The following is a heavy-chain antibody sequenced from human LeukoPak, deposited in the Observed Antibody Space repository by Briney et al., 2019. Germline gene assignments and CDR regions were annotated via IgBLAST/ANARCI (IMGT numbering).Heavy chain of an antibody. Sequence: GGSERLSCAASGFSFSNTWMSWVRQAPGKGLEWVGRIKSKNDGGTTDYAAPVKGRFTISRADSSNTVYLQMNSLKTEDTALYYCTTYAVSHSWTWGQGALV. CDR2: IKSKNDGGTT. V-gene: IGHV3-15*01. J-gene: IGHJ5*02. CDR3: TTYAVSHSWT. CDR1: GFSFSNTW. D-gene: IGHD6-13*01.